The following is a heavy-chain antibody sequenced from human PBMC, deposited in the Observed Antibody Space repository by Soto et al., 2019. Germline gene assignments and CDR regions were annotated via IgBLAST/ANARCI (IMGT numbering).Heavy chain of an antibody. J-gene: IGHJ4*03. D-gene: IGHD2-15*01. Sequence: GASVKVSCKASGFTFTSSAVQWVRQARGQRLEWIGWIVVGSGNTNYAQKFQERVTMTRDMSTSTAYMELSSLRSEDTAVYYCARDRGYCSGGSCYSLYWGQGTMVTVSS. V-gene: IGHV1-58*01. CDR2: IVVGSGNT. CDR1: GFTFTSSA. CDR3: ARDRGYCSGGSCYSLY.